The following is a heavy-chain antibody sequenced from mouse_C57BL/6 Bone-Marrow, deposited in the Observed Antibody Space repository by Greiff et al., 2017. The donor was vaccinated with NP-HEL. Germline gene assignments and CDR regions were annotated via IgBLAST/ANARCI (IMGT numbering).Heavy chain of an antibody. J-gene: IGHJ3*01. CDR3: TPRHANFLFAY. D-gene: IGHD4-1*01. Sequence: QVQLQQSGPGLVAPSQSLSITCTVSGFSLTSYGVDWVRQSPGKGLEWLGVIWGVGSTNYNSALKSRLSISKDNSKSQVFLKMNSLQTDDTAMYYCTPRHANFLFAYWGQGTLVTVSA. CDR2: IWGVGST. V-gene: IGHV2-6*01. CDR1: GFSLTSYG.